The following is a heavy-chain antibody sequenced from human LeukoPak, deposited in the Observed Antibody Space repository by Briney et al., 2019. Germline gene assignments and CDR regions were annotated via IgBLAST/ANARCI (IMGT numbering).Heavy chain of an antibody. Sequence: PSETLSLTCTVSVGSNSSYYWRWVRQPPGKGLEWIGHIYDTGNTNYNPSLESRVTISVDTSKNQFSLRLTSVTAADTAVYFCARATPWLLPGYWGQGTLVTVSS. V-gene: IGHV4-59*12. CDR3: ARATPWLLPGY. J-gene: IGHJ4*02. CDR2: IYDTGNT. CDR1: VGSNSSYY. D-gene: IGHD3-22*01.